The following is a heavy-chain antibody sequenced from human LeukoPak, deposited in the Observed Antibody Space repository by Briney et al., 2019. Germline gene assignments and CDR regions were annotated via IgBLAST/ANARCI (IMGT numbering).Heavy chain of an antibody. V-gene: IGHV1-18*04. J-gene: IGHJ3*02. CDR2: ISTYNGNT. D-gene: IGHD3-22*01. CDR1: GYTFTGYY. Sequence: ASVKVSCKASGYTFTGYYMHWVRQAPGQGLEWMGGISTYNGNTNYAQKLQGRVTMTTDTSTSTAYMELRSLRSDDTAVYYCARETYYYDSSDYWGDAFDIWGQGTMVTVSS. CDR3: ARETYYYDSSDYWGDAFDI.